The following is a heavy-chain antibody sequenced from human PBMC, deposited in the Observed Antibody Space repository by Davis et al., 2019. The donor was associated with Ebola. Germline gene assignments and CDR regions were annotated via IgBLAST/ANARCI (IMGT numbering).Heavy chain of an antibody. D-gene: IGHD2-8*01. V-gene: IGHV1-46*03. CDR3: TRHVQRDDVWDDY. J-gene: IGHJ4*02. CDR1: GYTFTSYY. Sequence: ASVKVSCKASGYTFTSYYMHWMRQAPGQGLEWMGIINPSAGSTSHVQKFQGRVTMTRDTSTSTVYMELSSLRSEDTAVYYCTRHVQRDDVWDDYWGQGTLVTVSS. CDR2: INPSAGST.